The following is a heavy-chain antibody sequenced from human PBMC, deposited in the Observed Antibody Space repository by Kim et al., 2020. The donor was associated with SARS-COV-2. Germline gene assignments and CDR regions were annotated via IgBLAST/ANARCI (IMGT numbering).Heavy chain of an antibody. CDR3: ARGLDYARVDFRGAHWFDP. V-gene: IGHV4-34*01. Sequence: SETLSLTCAVYGGSFSGYYWSWIRQPPGKGLEWIGEINHSGSTNYNPSLKSRVTISVDTSKNQFSLKLSSVTAADTAVYYCARGLDYARVDFRGAHWFDPWGQGTLVTVSS. D-gene: IGHD3-10*01. J-gene: IGHJ5*02. CDR2: INHSGST. CDR1: GGSFSGYY.